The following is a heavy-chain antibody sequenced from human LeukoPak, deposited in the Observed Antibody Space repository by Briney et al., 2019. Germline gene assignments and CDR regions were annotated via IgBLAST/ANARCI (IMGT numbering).Heavy chain of an antibody. Sequence: PGGSLRHSCAASGFTFSSYSMNWVRQAPGKGLEWVSYISSSSSTIYYADSVKGRFTISRDNAKNSLYLQMNSLRAEDTAVYYCARDNLDFFDYWGQGTLVTVSS. CDR1: GFTFSSYS. CDR2: ISSSSSTI. V-gene: IGHV3-48*01. J-gene: IGHJ4*02. CDR3: ARDNLDFFDY.